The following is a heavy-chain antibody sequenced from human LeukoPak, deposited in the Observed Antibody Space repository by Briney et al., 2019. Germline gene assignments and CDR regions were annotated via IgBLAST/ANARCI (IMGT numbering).Heavy chain of an antibody. D-gene: IGHD1-26*01. J-gene: IGHJ3*02. CDR1: GSSISTYY. CDR3: ARGASGTLYDAFDI. Sequence: PSETLSLTCTVSGSSISTYYWSWIRQPPGEGLEWIGSIYYSGTTNSNPSLKSRATISVDTSKNHLSLKVSSVTAADTAVYYRARGASGTLYDAFDIWGQGTMVTVSS. CDR2: IYYSGTT. V-gene: IGHV4-59*01.